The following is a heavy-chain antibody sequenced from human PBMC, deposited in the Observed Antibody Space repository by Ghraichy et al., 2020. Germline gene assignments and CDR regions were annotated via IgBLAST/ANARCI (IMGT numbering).Heavy chain of an antibody. CDR1: GFTFSTHS. D-gene: IGHD5-18*01. CDR2: ISTSSSTM. J-gene: IGHJ4*02. V-gene: IGHV3-48*02. Sequence: LSLTCAASGFTFSTHSMNWVRQAPGKGLEWVSYISTSSSTMYYADSVKGRFTISRDNAKNSLYLQMNSLRDEDTAVYYCERAGGAMGHFDYWGQGTLVTVSS. CDR3: ERAGGAMGHFDY.